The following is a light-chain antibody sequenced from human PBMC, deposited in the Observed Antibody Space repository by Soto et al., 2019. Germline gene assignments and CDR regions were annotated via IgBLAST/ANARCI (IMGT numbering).Light chain of an antibody. CDR2: DAS. Sequence: DIQMTQSPSTLSASVGDRVTITCRASQSISSGLAWYQKKPGKAPKLLIYDASTLGSGVPSRFSGSGSGTEFTLTISSLQPEDFATYCCQHYSTVWSFGQGTKV. CDR3: QHYSTVWS. J-gene: IGKJ1*01. V-gene: IGKV1-5*01. CDR1: QSISSG.